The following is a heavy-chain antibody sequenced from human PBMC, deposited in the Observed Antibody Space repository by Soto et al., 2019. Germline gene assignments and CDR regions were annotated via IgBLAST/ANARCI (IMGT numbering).Heavy chain of an antibody. J-gene: IGHJ4*02. CDR2: IYPGDSNT. Sequence: LGESLKISCKGSGYSFTSYWIGWVRQMPVKGLEWMGIIYPGDSNTRYSPSFQGQVTISADKSISTAYLQWSSLKASDTAMYYCARLFGSNTGSYPDPYWGQGTLVTVSS. D-gene: IGHD1-26*01. CDR1: GYSFTSYW. CDR3: ARLFGSNTGSYPDPY. V-gene: IGHV5-51*01.